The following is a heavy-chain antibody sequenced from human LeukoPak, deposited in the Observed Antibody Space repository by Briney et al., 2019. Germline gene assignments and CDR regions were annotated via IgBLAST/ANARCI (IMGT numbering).Heavy chain of an antibody. V-gene: IGHV4-61*02. CDR3: ARQGPMVRGVIPAFDI. D-gene: IGHD3-10*01. CDR1: GGSISSGSYY. J-gene: IGHJ3*02. Sequence: SETLSLTCTVSGGSISSGSYYWSWIRQPAGKGLEWIGRIFTSGSTNYNPSLKSRVTISVDTSKNQFSLNLSSVTAADTAVYYCARQGPMVRGVIPAFDIWGQGTMVTVSS. CDR2: IFTSGST.